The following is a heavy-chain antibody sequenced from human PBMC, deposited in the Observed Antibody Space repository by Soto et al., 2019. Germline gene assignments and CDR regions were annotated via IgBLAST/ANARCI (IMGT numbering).Heavy chain of an antibody. J-gene: IGHJ4*02. CDR1: GFAFSTYG. Sequence: ASVKVSCKASGFAFSTYGISWVRQAPGQGLEWMGWISAYNGNADYAQKFQDRVTMTADTSTSTAYMELRSLRPDDTAVYHCARDRSKSDYWGQGTLVTVSS. V-gene: IGHV1-18*01. CDR3: ARDRSKSDY. D-gene: IGHD3-10*01. CDR2: ISAYNGNA.